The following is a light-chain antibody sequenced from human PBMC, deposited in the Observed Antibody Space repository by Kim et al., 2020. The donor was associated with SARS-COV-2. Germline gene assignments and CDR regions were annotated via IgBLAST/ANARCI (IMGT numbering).Light chain of an antibody. CDR2: EVN. CDR3: TSYAGSNNLDV. J-gene: IGLJ1*01. Sequence: VTISCTGTSRDIGAYKYVSWYQQHRGKAPKLMIYEVNRRPSGVPDRFSGSKSGNTASLTVSGLQAEDEADYYCTSYAGSNNLDVFGTGTKVTVL. V-gene: IGLV2-8*01. CDR1: SRDIGAYKY.